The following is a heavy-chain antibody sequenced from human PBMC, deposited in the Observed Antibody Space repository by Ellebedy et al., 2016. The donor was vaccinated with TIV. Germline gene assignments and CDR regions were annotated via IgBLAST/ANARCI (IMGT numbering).Heavy chain of an antibody. CDR1: GFNFSTYT. D-gene: IGHD3-22*01. Sequence: GESLKISCAASGFNFSTYTIHWVRQTPGKGLEWVAVISYDGSNKYYADSVKGRFNISRDNSKNTVYLQMNSLRAEDTAVYYCATSAVGHSHGYYFDYWGQGTLVTVSA. CDR2: ISYDGSNK. CDR3: ATSAVGHSHGYYFDY. J-gene: IGHJ4*02. V-gene: IGHV3-30-3*01.